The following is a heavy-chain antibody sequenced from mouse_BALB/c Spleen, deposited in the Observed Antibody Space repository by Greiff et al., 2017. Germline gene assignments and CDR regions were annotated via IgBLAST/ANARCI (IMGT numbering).Heavy chain of an antibody. D-gene: IGHD2-4*01. J-gene: IGHJ3*01. V-gene: IGHV3-2*02. Sequence: EVKLMESGPGLVKPSQSLSLTCTVTGYSITSDYAWNWIRQFPGNKLEWMGYISYSGSTSYNPSLKSRISITRDTSKNQFFLQLNSVTTEDTATYYCARSWDYDGFAYWGQGTLVTVSA. CDR2: ISYSGST. CDR1: GYSITSDYA. CDR3: ARSWDYDGFAY.